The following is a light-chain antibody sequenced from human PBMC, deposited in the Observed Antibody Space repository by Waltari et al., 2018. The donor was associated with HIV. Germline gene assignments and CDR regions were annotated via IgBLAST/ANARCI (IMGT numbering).Light chain of an antibody. CDR3: SSFAGSNIVL. CDR1: SNDVGGYNY. J-gene: IGLJ2*01. Sequence: QSALTQPPSASGSPGQSVTISCTGTSNDVGGYNYVSWYQQHPGKAPKLMIYEVTKRRSGVPDRFAGSKSGNTASLTVSGLQAEDEADYYCSSFAGSNIVLFAGGTKLTVL. V-gene: IGLV2-8*01. CDR2: EVT.